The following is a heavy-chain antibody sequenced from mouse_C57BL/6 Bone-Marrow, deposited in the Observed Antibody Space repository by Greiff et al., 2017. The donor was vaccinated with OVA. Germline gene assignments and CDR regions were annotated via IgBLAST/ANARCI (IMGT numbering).Heavy chain of an antibody. V-gene: IGHV1-52*01. J-gene: IGHJ4*01. CDR2: IDPSDSET. CDR1: GYTFTSYW. Sequence: VQLQQPGAELVRPGSSVKLSCKASGYTFTSYWMHWVKQRPIQGLEWIGNIDPSDSETHYNQKFKDKATLTVDKSSSTAYMQLSSLTSEDSAVYYCARCTTVVAPYYAMDYWGQGTSVTVSS. D-gene: IGHD1-1*01. CDR3: ARCTTVVAPYYAMDY.